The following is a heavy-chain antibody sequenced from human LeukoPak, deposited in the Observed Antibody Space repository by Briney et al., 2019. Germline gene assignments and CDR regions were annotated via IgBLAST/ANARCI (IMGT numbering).Heavy chain of an antibody. CDR2: INPNSGGT. Sequence: ASVKVSCKASGYTFTGYYMHWVRQAPGQGLEWMGWINPNSGGTNYAQKFQGRVTMTRDTSISTAYMELSRLRSDDTAVYYCARERTRGYCSSTSCYTSYGYWGQGTLVTVSS. D-gene: IGHD2-2*02. V-gene: IGHV1-2*02. CDR1: GYTFTGYY. J-gene: IGHJ4*02. CDR3: ARERTRGYCSSTSCYTSYGY.